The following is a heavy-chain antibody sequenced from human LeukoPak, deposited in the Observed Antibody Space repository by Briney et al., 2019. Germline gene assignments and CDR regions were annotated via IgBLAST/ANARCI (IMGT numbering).Heavy chain of an antibody. CDR1: GGSFSGYY. V-gene: IGHV4-34*01. CDR3: TRGDYAPRFDY. J-gene: IGHJ4*02. CDR2: INHSGGT. Sequence: PSETLSLTCAVYGGSFSGYYWSWIRQSPEKGLEWIGEINHSGGTNYNPSLKSQVTISVDTSKNQFSLKLSSVTAADTAVYYCTRGDYAPRFDYWGRGTLVTVSS. D-gene: IGHD3-16*01.